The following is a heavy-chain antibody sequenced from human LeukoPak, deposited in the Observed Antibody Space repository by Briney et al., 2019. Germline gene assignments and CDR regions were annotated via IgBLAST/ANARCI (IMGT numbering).Heavy chain of an antibody. CDR1: GFTFSSYD. V-gene: IGHV3-30*02. CDR2: IRYDGSNK. CDR3: ARNKWERPPQYYYYHMDV. J-gene: IGHJ6*03. D-gene: IGHD1-26*01. Sequence: PGGSLRLSCAASGFTFSSYDMHWVRQAPGKGLEWVAFIRYDGSNKYYADSVKGRFTISRDNAKSSLYLQMNNLRAEDTAVYYCARNKWERPPQYYYYHMDVWGKGTTVTVSS.